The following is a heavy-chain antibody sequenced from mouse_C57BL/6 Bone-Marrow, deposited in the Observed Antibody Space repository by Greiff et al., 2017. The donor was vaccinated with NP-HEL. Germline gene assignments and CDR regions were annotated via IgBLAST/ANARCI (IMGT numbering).Heavy chain of an antibody. Sequence: EVKLVESGGGLVKPGGSLKLSCAASGFTFSDYGMHWVHQAPEKGLEWVAYIITGSSTIYYEDTVKGRFTISRDNAKNTLFLQMASLRFEDTAMYYSARTTMVTTFDDWGQGTTLTVSS. J-gene: IGHJ2*01. CDR3: ARTTMVTTFDD. CDR1: GFTFSDYG. CDR2: IITGSSTI. D-gene: IGHD2-2*01. V-gene: IGHV5-17*01.